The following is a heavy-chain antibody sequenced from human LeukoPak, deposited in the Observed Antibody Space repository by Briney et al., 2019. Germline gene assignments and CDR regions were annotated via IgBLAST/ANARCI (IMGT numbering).Heavy chain of an antibody. J-gene: IGHJ4*02. CDR1: GFTFSSYD. Sequence: GGSLRLSCAASGFTFSSYDMNWVRQAPGKGLEWVSYISSSGSTIYYADSVKGRFTISRDNAKNSLYLQMNSLRAEDTAVYYCARNYDYSEYFDYWGQGTLVTVSS. CDR3: ARNYDYSEYFDY. CDR2: ISSSGSTI. V-gene: IGHV3-48*03. D-gene: IGHD4-11*01.